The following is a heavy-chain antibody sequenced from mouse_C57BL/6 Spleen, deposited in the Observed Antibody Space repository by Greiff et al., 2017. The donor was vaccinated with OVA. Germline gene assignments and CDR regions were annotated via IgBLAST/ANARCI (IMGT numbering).Heavy chain of an antibody. CDR1: GYTFTDYE. Sequence: QVQLQQSGAELVRPGASVTLSCKASGYTFTDYEMHWVKQTPVHGLEWIGAIDPETGGTAYNQKFKGKAILTADKSSSTAYMELRSLTSEDSAVYYCTRKNWGGYAMDDWGQGTSVTVSS. CDR2: IDPETGGT. V-gene: IGHV1-15*01. D-gene: IGHD4-1*01. CDR3: TRKNWGGYAMDD. J-gene: IGHJ4*01.